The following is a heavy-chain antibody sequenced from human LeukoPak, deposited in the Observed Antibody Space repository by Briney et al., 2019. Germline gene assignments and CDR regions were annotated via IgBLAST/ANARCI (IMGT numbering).Heavy chain of an antibody. Sequence: ASVKVSCKASGYTFTGYCLHWVRQAPGQGLEWMGWINPNSGGTKYAQKFQGRVTMTRDTSISTAYMELSRLRSDDTAVYYCARDPQYSSSPLDYWGQGTLVTVSS. CDR1: GYTFTGYC. D-gene: IGHD6-6*01. CDR3: ARDPQYSSSPLDY. V-gene: IGHV1-2*02. CDR2: INPNSGGT. J-gene: IGHJ4*02.